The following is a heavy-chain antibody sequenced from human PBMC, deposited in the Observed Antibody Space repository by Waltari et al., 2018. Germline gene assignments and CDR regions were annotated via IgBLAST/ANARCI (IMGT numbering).Heavy chain of an antibody. V-gene: IGHV4-59*01. D-gene: IGHD2-21*02. Sequence: QVQLRASGPSLLKPSETLYLVCTVSGGSISGVYWSWVRQPPGKGLDWIGYIYYTGSTNFNPSLKSRVTMSVDTSKNQFSLKLSSVTAADTAFYYCARGGGGDWEWFDPWGQGTLVTVSS. CDR3: ARGGGGDWEWFDP. CDR2: IYYTGST. J-gene: IGHJ5*02. CDR1: GGSISGVY.